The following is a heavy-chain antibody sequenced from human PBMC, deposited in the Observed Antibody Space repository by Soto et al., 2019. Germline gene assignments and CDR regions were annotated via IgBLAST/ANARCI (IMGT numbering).Heavy chain of an antibody. J-gene: IGHJ5*02. V-gene: IGHV1-69*13. CDR2: IIPIFGTA. CDR1: GGTFSSYA. D-gene: IGHD3-3*01. Sequence: SVKVSCKASGGTFSSYAISWVRQAPGQGLEWMGGIIPIFGTANYAQKFQGRVTITADESTSTAYMELSSLRSEDTAVYYCARGRGVLRFLEWPLGWFDPWGQGTLVTVS. CDR3: ARGRGVLRFLEWPLGWFDP.